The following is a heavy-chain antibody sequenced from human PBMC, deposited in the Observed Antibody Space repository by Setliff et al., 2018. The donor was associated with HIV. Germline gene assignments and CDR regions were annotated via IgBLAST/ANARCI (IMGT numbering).Heavy chain of an antibody. CDR3: ARLGRGIAVAGTRIDY. D-gene: IGHD6-19*01. CDR2: IYYSGST. Sequence: LSLTCTVSGGSISSSSHYWGWIRQSPGKRLEWIGSIYYSGSTYYNSSLKSRVTIFVDTSKNQLSLKLRSVTAADTAVYYCARLGRGIAVAGTRIDYWGRGTLVTVSS. CDR1: GGSISSSSHY. J-gene: IGHJ4*02. V-gene: IGHV4-39*01.